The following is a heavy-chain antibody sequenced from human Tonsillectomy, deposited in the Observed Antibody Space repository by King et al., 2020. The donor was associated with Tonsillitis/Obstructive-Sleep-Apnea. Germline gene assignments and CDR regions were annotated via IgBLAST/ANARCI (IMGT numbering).Heavy chain of an antibody. CDR1: GFTFSSYA. D-gene: IGHD2-15*01. J-gene: IGHJ3*02. CDR2: ISGSGGST. CDR3: AKDGIDLNCSGGSCYRDAFDI. V-gene: IGHV3-23*04. Sequence: VQLVESGGGLVQPGGSLRLSCAASGFTFSSYAMSWVRQAPGKGLEWVSAISGSGGSTYYADSVKGRFTISRDNSKNTLYLQMNSLRAEDTAVYYCAKDGIDLNCSGGSCYRDAFDIWGQGTMVTVSS.